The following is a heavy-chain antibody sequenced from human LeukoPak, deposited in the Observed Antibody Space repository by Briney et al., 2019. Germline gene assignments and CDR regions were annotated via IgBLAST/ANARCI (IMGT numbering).Heavy chain of an antibody. CDR1: GFTFSLYW. J-gene: IGHJ4*02. D-gene: IGHD3-9*01. CDR3: AGGTGFIIKD. V-gene: IGHV3-7*03. Sequence: GGSLRLSCAASGFTFSLYWMNWVRRAPGKGLEWVADIKQDGSEKNYVDSVKGRFTISRDNAKNSLYLQMNNLRVEDTAMYYCAGGTGFIIKDWGQGTLVTVSS. CDR2: IKQDGSEK.